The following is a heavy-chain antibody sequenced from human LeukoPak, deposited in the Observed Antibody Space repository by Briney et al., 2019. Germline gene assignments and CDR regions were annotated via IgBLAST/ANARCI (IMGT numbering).Heavy chain of an antibody. Sequence: PSETLSLTCAVYGGSFSGYYWSWIRQPPGKGLEWIGEINHSGSTNYNPSLKSRVTISVDTSKNQFSLKLSSVTAADTAVYYCAREGGATEGGFDYWGQGTLVTVSS. CDR2: INHSGST. CDR3: AREGGATEGGFDY. CDR1: GGSFSGYY. D-gene: IGHD1-26*01. V-gene: IGHV4-34*01. J-gene: IGHJ4*02.